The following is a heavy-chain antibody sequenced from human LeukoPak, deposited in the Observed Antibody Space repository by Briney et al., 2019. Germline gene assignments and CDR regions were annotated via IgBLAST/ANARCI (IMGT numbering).Heavy chain of an antibody. CDR3: ARQAAAGKYYYYYMDV. CDR1: GCGFPICY. V-gene: IGHV5-51*01. CDR2: INPYGAST. Sequence: LQFSTWTAGCGFPICYNGWWLRLPARGREGRGGINPYGASTIYSPSFQGQVTISADTSINTSSLKWSSLNAADTAVYYCARQAAAGKYYYYYMDVWGQGTLVSVSS. J-gene: IGHJ6*03. D-gene: IGHD6-13*01.